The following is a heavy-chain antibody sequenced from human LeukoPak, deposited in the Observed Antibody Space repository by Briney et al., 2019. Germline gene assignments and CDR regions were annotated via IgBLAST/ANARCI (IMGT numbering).Heavy chain of an antibody. CDR1: GYTSTNYG. CDR3: ARDVGITVADSFDP. D-gene: IGHD6-19*01. Sequence: GASVKVSCKASGYTSTNYGISWVRQAPGQGLEWMEWISINRGNTNYAQKFQGRVSMTTDTSTSTAYMELRGLRSDDTAMYYCARDVGITVADSFDPWGQGTLVTVSS. CDR2: ISINRGNT. V-gene: IGHV1-18*01. J-gene: IGHJ5*02.